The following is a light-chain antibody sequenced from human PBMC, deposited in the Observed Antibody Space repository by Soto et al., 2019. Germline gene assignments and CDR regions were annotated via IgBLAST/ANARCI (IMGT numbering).Light chain of an antibody. CDR3: QQRSKWPLT. CDR2: DAS. J-gene: IGKJ5*01. Sequence: EIVLTQFPAPLSLSPGERATLSCRASQSVGSSLAWYQQKPGQAPRLLIYDASNRAAGIPGRFGGSGSGTDFTLTITSLESEDFAVYYCQQRSKWPLTFGQGTRLEIE. V-gene: IGKV3-11*01. CDR1: QSVGSS.